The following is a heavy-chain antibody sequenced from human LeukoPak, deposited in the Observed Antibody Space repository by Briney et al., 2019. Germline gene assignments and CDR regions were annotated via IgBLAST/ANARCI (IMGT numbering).Heavy chain of an antibody. D-gene: IGHD3-22*01. CDR2: IWYDGSNK. CDR3: AKDLFYDSSGQNDY. J-gene: IGHJ4*02. CDR1: GFTCSSYG. Sequence: GGSLRLSGAASGFTCSSYGMHWVRQAPGKGLEWVAVIWYDGSNKYYADSVKGRFTISRDNSKNTLYLQMNSLRAEDTAVYYCAKDLFYDSSGQNDYWGQGTLVTVSS. V-gene: IGHV3-33*06.